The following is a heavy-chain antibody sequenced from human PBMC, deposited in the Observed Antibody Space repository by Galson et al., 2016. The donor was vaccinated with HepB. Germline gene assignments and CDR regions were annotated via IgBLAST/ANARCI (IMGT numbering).Heavy chain of an antibody. CDR3: ARDRSRSGWYPYYYGLDV. V-gene: IGHV3-30*03. CDR1: GFTFSNNG. J-gene: IGHJ6*02. Sequence: SLRLSCAASGFTFSNNGMHWVRQAPGKGLEWVAVISYDGSNKYYTDSVKGRFTISRDNSKNTLYLQMNSLRAEDTAVYYCARDRSRSGWYPYYYGLDVWGQGTTVTVSS. D-gene: IGHD6-13*01. CDR2: ISYDGSNK.